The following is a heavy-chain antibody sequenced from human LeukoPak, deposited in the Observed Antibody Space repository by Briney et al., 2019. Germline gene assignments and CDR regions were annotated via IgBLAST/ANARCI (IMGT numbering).Heavy chain of an antibody. Sequence: GGSLRLSCAASGLTVSSNYMSWVRQAPGKGLEWVSLIYSGGSAYYADSVKGRFTISRDNSKNTLYLQMNSLSAEDTAVYYCARTFVSGDGYKVGYFDYWGQGTLVTVSS. D-gene: IGHD5-24*01. J-gene: IGHJ4*02. V-gene: IGHV3-53*01. CDR3: ARTFVSGDGYKVGYFDY. CDR2: IYSGGSA. CDR1: GLTVSSNY.